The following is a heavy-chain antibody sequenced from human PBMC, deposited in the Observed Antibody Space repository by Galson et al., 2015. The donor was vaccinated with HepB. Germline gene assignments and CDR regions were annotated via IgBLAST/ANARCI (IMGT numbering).Heavy chain of an antibody. CDR2: ISPSGST. D-gene: IGHD5-12*01. CDR3: ARGGASRYSS. V-gene: IGHV4-34*01. CDR1: GGSFSGYY. Sequence: LSPTCAVYGGSFSGYYLTWIRQAPGKGLQWIGEISPSGSTDYNPSLKSRVSMSVDTSKNQFSLKLSSVTAADTALYYCARGGASRYSSWGQGTLVTVSS. J-gene: IGHJ5*02.